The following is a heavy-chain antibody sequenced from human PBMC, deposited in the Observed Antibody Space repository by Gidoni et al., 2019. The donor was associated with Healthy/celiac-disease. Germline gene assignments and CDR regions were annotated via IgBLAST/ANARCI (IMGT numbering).Heavy chain of an antibody. Sequence: EVQLLESGGGLVQPGGSLRLSCAASGFTFSSYAMSWVRQAPGKGLEWVSAISGSGGSTYYADSVKGRFTISRDNSKNTLYLQMNSLRAEDTAVYYCAKARERSFYVVGPVDYWGQGTLVTVSS. V-gene: IGHV3-23*01. J-gene: IGHJ4*02. CDR1: GFTFSSYA. CDR3: AKARERSFYVVGPVDY. CDR2: ISGSGGST. D-gene: IGHD1-26*01.